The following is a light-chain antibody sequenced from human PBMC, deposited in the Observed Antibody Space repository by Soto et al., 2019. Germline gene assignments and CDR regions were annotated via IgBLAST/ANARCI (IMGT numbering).Light chain of an antibody. Sequence: QSALTQPASVSGSPGQSITISCTGSSNDFGSRNFVSWYQQRPNKAPKLIIFEATKRPSGVSDRFSASKSGYTASLTISGLRAEDEADYYCCSYTTINNLWVFGGGTKLTVL. V-gene: IGLV2-14*02. CDR2: EAT. CDR3: CSYTTINNLWV. J-gene: IGLJ3*02. CDR1: SNDFGSRNF.